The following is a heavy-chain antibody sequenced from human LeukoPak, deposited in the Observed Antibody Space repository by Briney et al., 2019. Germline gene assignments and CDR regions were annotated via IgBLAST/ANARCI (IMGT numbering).Heavy chain of an antibody. CDR3: ARVRGHMRYYYYMDV. Sequence: SETLSLTCTVSGYSISSGYYWGWIRQPPGKGLEWIGSIYHSGSTYYNPSLKSRVTISVDRSKNQFSLKLSSVTAADTAVYYCARVRGHMRYYYYMDVWGKGTTVTVSS. CDR2: IYHSGST. V-gene: IGHV4-38-2*02. D-gene: IGHD2-21*01. J-gene: IGHJ6*03. CDR1: GYSISSGYY.